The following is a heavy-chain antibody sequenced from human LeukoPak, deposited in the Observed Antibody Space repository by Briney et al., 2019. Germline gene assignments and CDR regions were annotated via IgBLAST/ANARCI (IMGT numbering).Heavy chain of an antibody. CDR2: VSGSGGST. J-gene: IGHJ4*02. CDR1: GFTFASYA. CDR3: AREGTSMVITNGYFDY. Sequence: GGSLRLSCAASGFTFASYAMTWVRRAPGKGLEWVSAVSGSGGSTYSADSVKGRFTISRDNSKNTLYLQINSLRAEDTAVYYCAREGTSMVITNGYFDYWGQGTLVSVSS. V-gene: IGHV3-23*01. D-gene: IGHD5-18*01.